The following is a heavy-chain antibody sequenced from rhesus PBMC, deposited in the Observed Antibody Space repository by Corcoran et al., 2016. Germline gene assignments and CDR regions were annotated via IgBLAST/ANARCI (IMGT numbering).Heavy chain of an antibody. J-gene: IGHJ1*01. CDR3: ARDPSSGWYRYFEF. CDR1: GYSLSSGYY. D-gene: IGHD6-31*01. CDR2: ISGSSGGT. Sequence: QVQLQESGPGLGKPSETLSLTCAVSGYSLSSGYYWGWLRQPPGQGLEYIGYISGSSGGTSYNPSLKSRVTISRDTSKNQFSLRLSSVTAADTAVYYCARDPSSGWYRYFEFWGQGALVTVSS. V-gene: IGHV4-99*02.